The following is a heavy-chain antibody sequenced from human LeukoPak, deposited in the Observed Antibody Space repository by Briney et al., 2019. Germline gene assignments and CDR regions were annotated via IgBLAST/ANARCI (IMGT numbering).Heavy chain of an antibody. V-gene: IGHV3-48*04. CDR2: ISSSSSTI. Sequence: GGSLRLSCAASGFTFSSYSVNWVRQAPGKGLAWVSYISSSSSTIYYADSVKGRFTISRDNAKNSLYLQMNSLRAEDTAVYYCARVVVVPAAIRDAFDIWGQGTMVTVSS. J-gene: IGHJ3*02. D-gene: IGHD2-2*02. CDR3: ARVVVVPAAIRDAFDI. CDR1: GFTFSSYS.